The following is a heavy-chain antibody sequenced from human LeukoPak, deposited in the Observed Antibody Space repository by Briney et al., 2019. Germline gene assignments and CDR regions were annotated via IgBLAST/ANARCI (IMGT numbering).Heavy chain of an antibody. CDR1: GGSISSYY. Sequence: TSETLSLTCTASGGSISSYYWSWIRQPPGKGLEWIGYIYYSGSTNYNPSLKSRVTISVDTSKNQFSLKLSSVTAADTAVYYCARMGYDFWSGYYTDWTFDYWGQGTLVTVSS. D-gene: IGHD3-3*01. J-gene: IGHJ4*02. CDR3: ARMGYDFWSGYYTDWTFDY. V-gene: IGHV4-59*01. CDR2: IYYSGST.